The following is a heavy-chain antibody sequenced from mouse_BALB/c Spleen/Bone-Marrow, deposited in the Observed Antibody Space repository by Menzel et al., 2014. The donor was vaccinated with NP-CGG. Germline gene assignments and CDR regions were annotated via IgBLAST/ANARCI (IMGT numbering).Heavy chain of an antibody. J-gene: IGHJ2*01. D-gene: IGHD1-1*01. V-gene: IGHV3-1*02. CDR1: GYSITSGYC. Sequence: EVQLQQSGPDLVKPSQSLSLTCTVTGYSITSGYCWHWIRQFPGNKLEWMGYIHYRGSTGYNPSLKSRISITRDTSKNQFSLQLNSVTTEDTATYYCTRETTAVADFDYWGQGATLTVTS. CDR2: IHYRGST. CDR3: TRETTAVADFDY.